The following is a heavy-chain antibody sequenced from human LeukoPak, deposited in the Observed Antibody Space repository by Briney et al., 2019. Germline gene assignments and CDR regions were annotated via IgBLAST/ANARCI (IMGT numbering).Heavy chain of an antibody. J-gene: IGHJ4*02. Sequence: PSETLSLTCAVSGGSISNYYWNWIRQPAGKGLEWIGRIHAGGTTYYNPSLKTRVTMSLDTSNNQFSLLLTSVTAADTAVYYCAKVGASGGTKWGFDSWGQGTLVTVSS. D-gene: IGHD1-26*01. V-gene: IGHV4-4*07. CDR1: GGSISNYY. CDR3: AKVGASGGTKWGFDS. CDR2: IHAGGTT.